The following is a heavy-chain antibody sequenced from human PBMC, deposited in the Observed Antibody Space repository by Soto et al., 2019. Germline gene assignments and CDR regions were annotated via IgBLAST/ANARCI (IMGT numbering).Heavy chain of an antibody. V-gene: IGHV4-39*01. J-gene: IGHJ4*02. CDR2: IYYSGST. CDR3: VRFRIYCRGSYCHYCLDY. Sequence: PSETLSLTCTVSGGSISSSSYYWGWIRQPPGKGLEWIGSIYYSGSTYYNPSLKSRVTISVDTSKNQFSLKLSSVTAADTAVYYCVRFRIYCRGSYCHYCLDYWGQGALVTVSS. D-gene: IGHD2-15*01. CDR1: GGSISSSSYY.